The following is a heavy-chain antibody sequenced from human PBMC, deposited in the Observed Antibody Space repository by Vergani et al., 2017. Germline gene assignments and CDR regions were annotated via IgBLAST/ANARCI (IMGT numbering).Heavy chain of an antibody. CDR1: GGSISSGDYY. V-gene: IGHV4-30-4*08. Sequence: QVQLQESGPGLVKPSQTLSLTCIVSGGSISSGDYYWSWIRQPPGKGLEWIGFIYFTGSTYYKSSLKSRVTMSVETSKNQFSPKLISVTAADTAVYYCARHGGNNNGFFDYWGQGIRVTVSS. CDR3: ARHGGNNNGFFDY. CDR2: IYFTGST. J-gene: IGHJ4*02. D-gene: IGHD4-23*01.